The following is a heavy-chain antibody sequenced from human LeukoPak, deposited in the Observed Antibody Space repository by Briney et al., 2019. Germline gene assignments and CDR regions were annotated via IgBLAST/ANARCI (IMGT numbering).Heavy chain of an antibody. J-gene: IGHJ3*02. CDR1: TDYSISSGYY. CDR2: VYHSGST. CDR3: XRXIADWAPDAFDI. D-gene: IGHD3-9*01. Sequence: SETLSLTCTVSTDYSISSGYYWGWIRQPPGKGLEWIGSVYHSGSTYYNPSLKSRVIISIDTSKNQFSLKLSSVTATDTAMYXXXRXIADWAPDAFDIWGQGTMVTVSS. V-gene: IGHV4-38-2*02.